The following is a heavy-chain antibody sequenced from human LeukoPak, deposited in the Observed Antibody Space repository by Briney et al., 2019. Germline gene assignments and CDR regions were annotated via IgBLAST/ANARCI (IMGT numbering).Heavy chain of an antibody. J-gene: IGHJ3*02. CDR3: ASPVGKDLDAFDI. Sequence: ASVKVSCKASGYTFTSYDINWVRQATGQGLEWMGWVSPDSGKTGFAQKFQGRVAMTRNTSISAAYMELSSLRTEDTAVYYCASPVGKDLDAFDIWGEGTMVTVSS. CDR1: GYTFTSYD. V-gene: IGHV1-8*01. D-gene: IGHD1-26*01. CDR2: VSPDSGKT.